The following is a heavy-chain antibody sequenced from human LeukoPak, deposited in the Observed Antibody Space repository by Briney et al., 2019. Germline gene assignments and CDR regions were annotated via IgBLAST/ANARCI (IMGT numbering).Heavy chain of an antibody. Sequence: SVKVSCKASGGTFGSYAISWVRQAPGQGLEWMGGIIPIFGTANYAQKFQGRVTITADESTSTAYVELSSLRSEDTAVYYCATKYCSSTSCYHGYYMDVWGKGTTVTVSS. CDR2: IIPIFGTA. CDR3: ATKYCSSTSCYHGYYMDV. CDR1: GGTFGSYA. D-gene: IGHD2-2*01. J-gene: IGHJ6*03. V-gene: IGHV1-69*13.